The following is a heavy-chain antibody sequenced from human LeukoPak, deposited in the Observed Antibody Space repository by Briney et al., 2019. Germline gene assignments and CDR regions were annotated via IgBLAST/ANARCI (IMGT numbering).Heavy chain of an antibody. CDR3: ARGIGQLGGAFDI. CDR1: GFTVSTVY. CDR2: IYGGPTA. D-gene: IGHD7-27*01. V-gene: IGHV3-53*01. Sequence: GGSLRLSCAASGFTVSTVYMTWVRQAPGKGLEWVSVIYGGPTAYYADSVKDRFTISRDNPKNTLNLQMNSLRAEDTAVYYCARGIGQLGGAFDIWGQGTVVTVSS. J-gene: IGHJ3*02.